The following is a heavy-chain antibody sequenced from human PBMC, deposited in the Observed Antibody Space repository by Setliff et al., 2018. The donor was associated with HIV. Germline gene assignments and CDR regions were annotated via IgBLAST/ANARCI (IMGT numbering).Heavy chain of an antibody. V-gene: IGHV4-34*01. J-gene: IGHJ4*02. CDR3: ARGDRWFGEHADY. CDR1: GGSFSGYY. CDR2: IIHSGGT. Sequence: SETLSLTCAVYGGSFSGYYWTWIRQPPGRGLEWIGEIIHSGGTNYNRSLKSRVTISVDTSKNQFSLKLSSATAADTAVYYCARGDRWFGEHADYWGQGTLVTVSS. D-gene: IGHD3-10*01.